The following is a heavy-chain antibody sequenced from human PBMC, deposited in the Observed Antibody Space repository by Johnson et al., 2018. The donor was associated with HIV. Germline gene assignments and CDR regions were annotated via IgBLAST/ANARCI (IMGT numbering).Heavy chain of an antibody. CDR1: GFTVSSNY. CDR3: AKGDWNDVQDAFDF. D-gene: IGHD1-1*01. CDR2: IYSGGST. J-gene: IGHJ3*01. V-gene: IGHV3-66*01. Sequence: AQLVESGGGLVQPGGSLRLSCAASGFTVSSNYMSWVRQAPGKGLEWVSVIYSGGSTYYADSVKGRFTISRDNSKNSLYLHMNSLRAEDTAMYYCAKGDWNDVQDAFDFWGQGTMVIVSS.